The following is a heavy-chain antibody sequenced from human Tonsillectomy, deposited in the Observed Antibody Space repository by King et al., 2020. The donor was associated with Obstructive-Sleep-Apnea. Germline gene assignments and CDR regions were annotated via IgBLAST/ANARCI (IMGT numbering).Heavy chain of an antibody. CDR1: GFTFSKYG. J-gene: IGHJ4*02. D-gene: IGHD2/OR15-2a*01. CDR2: ISHDGRRK. V-gene: IGHV3-30*03. Sequence: VQLVESGGGVVQPGRSLRLSCAASGFTFSKYGMHWVRQAPGKGLEWVALISHDGRRKYYGDSVRGRITIARDNSKNTLFLQMSSLRAEDTAVYYCAINLFTSDLQWGQGTQVTVSS. CDR3: AINLFTSDLQ.